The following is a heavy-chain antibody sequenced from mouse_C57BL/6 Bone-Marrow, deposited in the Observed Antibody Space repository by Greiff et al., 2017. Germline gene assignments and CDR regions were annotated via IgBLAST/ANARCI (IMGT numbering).Heavy chain of an antibody. CDR3: ALGNRPFAY. V-gene: IGHV1-76*01. CDR1: GSTFTDYY. Sequence: VQLQQSGAELVRPGASVKLSCTASGSTFTDYYINWVNQRPGQGLEWIARIYPGSGNTYYNEKFKGKATLTAEKSSSTAYMQLSSLTSEDSAVYFCALGNRPFAYWGQGTLVTVSA. J-gene: IGHJ3*01. D-gene: IGHD2-1*01. CDR2: IYPGSGNT.